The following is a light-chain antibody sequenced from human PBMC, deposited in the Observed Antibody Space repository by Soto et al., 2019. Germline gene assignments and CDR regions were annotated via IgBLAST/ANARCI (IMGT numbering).Light chain of an antibody. CDR1: QSFRGL. V-gene: IGKV3-11*01. CDR2: DAY. J-gene: IGKJ5*01. CDR3: QQRHMWPIT. Sequence: EVVLTQSPVTLSLSPGERATLSCRASQSFRGLLAWYQQKPGQAPRLLIYDAYNRATGIPPRFSGSGSGTDFTLTISSLEPEDSAVYYCQQRHMWPITFGQGIRLEIK.